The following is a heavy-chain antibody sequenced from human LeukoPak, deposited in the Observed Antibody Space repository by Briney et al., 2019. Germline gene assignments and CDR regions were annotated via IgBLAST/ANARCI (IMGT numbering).Heavy chain of an antibody. CDR1: GYILTAYY. CDR2: IKPNNGDT. Sequence: ASVKVSCKASGYILTAYYIHWVRQAPGQGLEWMGWIKPNNGDTDHAQKFQGRVAMTTDKSSSTVYMDLTRLRFDDTAIYYCARGEPHLGYWGQGTLVTVSS. V-gene: IGHV1-2*02. CDR3: ARGEPHLGY. J-gene: IGHJ4*02.